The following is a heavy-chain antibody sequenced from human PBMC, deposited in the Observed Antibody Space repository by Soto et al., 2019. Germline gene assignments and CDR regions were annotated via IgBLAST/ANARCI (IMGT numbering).Heavy chain of an antibody. CDR1: GFTFTRYS. J-gene: IGHJ4*02. CDR3: ARESEDLTSNFDY. Sequence: GSLSLSCAASGFTFTRYSMNWVRQAPGKELEWVSSISSTTNYIYYADSMKGRFTVSRDNAKNSVYLEMNSLSAEDTALYYCARESEDLTSNFDYWGQGTLVTVSS. V-gene: IGHV3-21*01. CDR2: ISSTTNYI.